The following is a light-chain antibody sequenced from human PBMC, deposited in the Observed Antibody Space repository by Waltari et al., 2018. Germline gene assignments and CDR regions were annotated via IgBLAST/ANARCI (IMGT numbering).Light chain of an antibody. CDR3: QQRGNGLT. CDR2: DAS. CDR1: QSVSNY. J-gene: IGKJ4*01. V-gene: IGKV3-11*01. Sequence: EIVFTQSPASLSLSPGERATLYYRASQSVSNYLAWYQQKPGQAPRLLIYDASTRATGTPARFSGSGSGTDFTLTISSLEPEDFAFYYCQQRGNGLTFGGGTKVEIK.